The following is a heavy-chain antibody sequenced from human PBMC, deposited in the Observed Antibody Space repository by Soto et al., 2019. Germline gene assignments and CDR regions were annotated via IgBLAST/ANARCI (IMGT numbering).Heavy chain of an antibody. Sequence: QVQLVQSGAEVKNPGASVKVSCKASGYSFTSYAIHWVRQAPGQRLEWMGWINCGNGNAKYSQKFQGKVTTYRDTSATTDYLELSDLRTEDTALYYCVRELVVRGVPKWFDPWGQGTLVTVSS. CDR3: VRELVVRGVPKWFDP. D-gene: IGHD3-10*01. V-gene: IGHV1-3*01. CDR2: INCGNGNA. J-gene: IGHJ5*02. CDR1: GYSFTSYA.